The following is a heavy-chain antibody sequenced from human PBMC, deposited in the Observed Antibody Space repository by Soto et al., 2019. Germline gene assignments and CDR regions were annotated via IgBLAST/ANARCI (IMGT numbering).Heavy chain of an antibody. Sequence: GGPLRRSCPAPGYTLSSALMTCSPLLPEKGMEWVAVISYDGSNKYYADSVKGRFTTSRDNSKKPLSLQMNSLRAEDTAVYYCARVRGGGAVGGYCFDAWGKVPLDIVSS. J-gene: IGHJ5*02. CDR1: GYTLSSAL. D-gene: IGHD3-22*01. CDR3: ARVRGGGAVGGYCFDA. V-gene: IGHV3-30-3*01. CDR2: ISYDGSNK.